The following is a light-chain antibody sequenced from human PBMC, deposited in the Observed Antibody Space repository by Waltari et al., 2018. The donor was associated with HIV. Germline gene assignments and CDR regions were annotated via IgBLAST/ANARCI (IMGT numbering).Light chain of an antibody. Sequence: AIQLTQSPSSLSAPIGDRVPITCRASQGMSSALAWYQQKPGNVPKLLIYDASTLESGVPSRFSGSGSGTDFTLTISYLQPEDFATYYCQQFHTYPLTFGPGTKVDIK. CDR1: QGMSSA. CDR2: DAS. V-gene: IGKV1-13*02. J-gene: IGKJ3*01. CDR3: QQFHTYPLT.